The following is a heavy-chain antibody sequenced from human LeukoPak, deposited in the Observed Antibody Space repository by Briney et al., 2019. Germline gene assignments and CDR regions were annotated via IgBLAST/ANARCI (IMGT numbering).Heavy chain of an antibody. CDR2: ISGSGGST. V-gene: IGHV3-23*01. CDR1: GFTFSSYG. CDR3: AKGPWEPQGAY. J-gene: IGHJ4*02. D-gene: IGHD1-26*01. Sequence: PGGSLRLSCAASGFTFSSYGMSWVRQAPGKGLEWVSAISGSGGSTYYADSVKGRFTISRDNSKNTLCLQMNSLRAEDTAVYYCAKGPWEPQGAYWGQGTLVTVSS.